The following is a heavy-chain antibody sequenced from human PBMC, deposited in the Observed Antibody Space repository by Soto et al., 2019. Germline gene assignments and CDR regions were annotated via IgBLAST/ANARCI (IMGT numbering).Heavy chain of an antibody. CDR3: ARAYSSGWYFEADYYYMDV. Sequence: ASVKVSCKASGYTFTSYGISWVRQAPGQGLEWMGWISAYNGNTNYAQKLQGRVTMTTDTSTSTAYMELRSLRSDETAVYYCARAYSSGWYFEADYYYMDVWGKGTTVTVSS. CDR1: GYTFTSYG. J-gene: IGHJ6*03. V-gene: IGHV1-18*01. CDR2: ISAYNGNT. D-gene: IGHD6-19*01.